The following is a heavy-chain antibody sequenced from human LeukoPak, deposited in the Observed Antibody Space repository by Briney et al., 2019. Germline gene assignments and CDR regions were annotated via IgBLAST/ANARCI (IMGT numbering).Heavy chain of an antibody. D-gene: IGHD3-22*01. CDR2: INHLGTT. CDR1: GGSLSGYY. V-gene: IGHV4-34*01. CDR3: ASGQRLRYYYDRSAFDV. Sequence: SETLSLTCGVSGGSLSGYYWSWVRQSPGKGLEWIGEINHLGTTNYNPSLKSRVTISEDTSENQFSLKLSSVTVADTAVYYCASGQRLRYYYDRSAFDVWGHGTMVTVSS. J-gene: IGHJ3*01.